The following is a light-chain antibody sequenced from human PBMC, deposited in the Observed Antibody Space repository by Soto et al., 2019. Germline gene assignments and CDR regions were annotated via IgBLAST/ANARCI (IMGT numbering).Light chain of an antibody. CDR1: QSIDKW. Sequence: DIQMTQSPYTLSASVGDRVTITCRASQSIDKWLAWYQQKPGKAPKVLIYDASRLQTGVPARFSGSVSGTEFNLTISSLQPDDLGTYSCQQYDIYSWTFGEGTKVHFK. J-gene: IGKJ1*01. CDR3: QQYDIYSWT. CDR2: DAS. V-gene: IGKV1-5*01.